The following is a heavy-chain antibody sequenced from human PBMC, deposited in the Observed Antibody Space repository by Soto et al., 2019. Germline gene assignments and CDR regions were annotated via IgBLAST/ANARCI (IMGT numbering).Heavy chain of an antibody. V-gene: IGHV4-4*07. CDR1: GGSISSYY. J-gene: IGHJ4*02. CDR3: AREIDYDSSGYPTDY. CDR2: IYTSGST. D-gene: IGHD3-22*01. Sequence: PSETLSLTCTVSGGSISSYYWSWIRQPAGKGLEWIGRIYTSGSTNYNPSLKSRVTMSVDTSKNQFSLKLSSVTAADTAVYYCAREIDYDSSGYPTDYWDQGTLVTVSS.